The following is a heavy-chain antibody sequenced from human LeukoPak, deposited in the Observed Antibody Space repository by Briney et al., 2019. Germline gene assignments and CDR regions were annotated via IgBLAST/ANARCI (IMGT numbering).Heavy chain of an antibody. D-gene: IGHD1-26*01. CDR3: TVRDSDQGDVDY. Sequence: PGGSLRLSCAAPGFTFSSYGMHWVRQAPGKGLEWVAVISYDGSNKYYADSVKGRFTISRDNSKNTLYLQMNSLRAEDTAVYYCTVRDSDQGDVDYWGQGTLVTVSS. CDR1: GFTFSSYG. V-gene: IGHV3-30*03. CDR2: ISYDGSNK. J-gene: IGHJ4*02.